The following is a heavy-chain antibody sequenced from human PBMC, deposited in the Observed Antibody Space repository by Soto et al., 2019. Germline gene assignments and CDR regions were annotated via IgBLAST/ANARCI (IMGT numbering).Heavy chain of an antibody. CDR2: IYYSGTT. CDR3: ARAKTTVTSFDP. D-gene: IGHD4-4*01. CDR1: GFSISSGGYY. J-gene: IGHJ5*02. Sequence: QVQLQESGPGLVKPSQTLSLTCTVSGFSISSGGYYWSWIRQYPGKGLEWIGNIYYSGTTYYTPSLKSRLTISVDTSDNQSSLRLSSLTAADTAVYFCARAKTTVTSFDPWGQGTLVTVSS. V-gene: IGHV4-31*03.